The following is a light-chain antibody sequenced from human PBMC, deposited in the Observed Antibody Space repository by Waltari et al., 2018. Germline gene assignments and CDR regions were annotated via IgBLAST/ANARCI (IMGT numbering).Light chain of an antibody. V-gene: IGLV2-14*03. CDR1: SIDIGTYNY. Sequence: QSALTQPASVSGSPGQSITISCTGTSIDIGTYNYVSWYQQHPGKAPKLVIFDVSNRASGVSDRFSGSKSGDTASLTISGLQAEDEADYYCNSYTTSSTVVFGGGTTLTVL. CDR3: NSYTTSSTVV. CDR2: DVS. J-gene: IGLJ2*01.